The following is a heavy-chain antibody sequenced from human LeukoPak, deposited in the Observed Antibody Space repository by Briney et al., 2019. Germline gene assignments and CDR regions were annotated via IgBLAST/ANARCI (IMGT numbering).Heavy chain of an antibody. CDR1: GFTFSSYS. D-gene: IGHD6-19*01. V-gene: IGHV3-48*01. CDR2: ISSSSSTI. CDR3: AKVRWAHSSDYLAFDI. Sequence: PGGSLRLSCAASGFTFSSYSMNWVRQAPGKGLEWVSYISSSSSTIYYADSVKGRFTISRDNAKNSLYLQMNSLRAEDTAVYYCAKVRWAHSSDYLAFDIWGQGTMVTVSS. J-gene: IGHJ3*02.